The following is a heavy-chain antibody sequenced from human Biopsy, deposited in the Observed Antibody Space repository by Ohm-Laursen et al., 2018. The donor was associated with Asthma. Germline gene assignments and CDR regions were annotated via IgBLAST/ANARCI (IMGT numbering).Heavy chain of an antibody. CDR3: ARDRGYCSGGTCPSWFDP. V-gene: IGHV1-2*06. CDR1: GYIFNDHY. Sequence: ASVKVSCNASGYIFNDHYMNWVRQAPGQGLEWMGRINPKSGGTNYEQKFQGRITMTWDTSISTAYMELNSLRSDDTAVYYCARDRGYCSGGTCPSWFDPWGQGTLVTVSP. J-gene: IGHJ5*02. CDR2: INPKSGGT. D-gene: IGHD2-15*01.